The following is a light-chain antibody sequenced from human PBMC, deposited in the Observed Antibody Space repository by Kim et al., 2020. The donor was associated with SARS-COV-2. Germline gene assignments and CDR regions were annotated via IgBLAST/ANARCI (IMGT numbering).Light chain of an antibody. Sequence: DIQLTQSPSFLSASVGDRVTISCRACQGIGNALAWYQQKPGKAPNLLIYGTSTLQSGVPSRFSGSGSGTEFTLTIGSLQPDDFATYYCQQLSTYPRTFGQGTRLEIK. CDR3: QQLSTYPRT. V-gene: IGKV1-9*01. J-gene: IGKJ5*01. CDR2: GTS. CDR1: QGIGNA.